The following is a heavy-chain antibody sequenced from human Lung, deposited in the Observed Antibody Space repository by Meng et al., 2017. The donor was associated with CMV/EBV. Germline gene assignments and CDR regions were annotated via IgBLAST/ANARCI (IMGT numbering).Heavy chain of an antibody. J-gene: IGHJ6*02. CDR3: ARAQKSALMTGMGV. CDR2: ISWNSAIR. D-gene: IGHD3-3*01. Sequence: SLKISCSASGFTFDDYTMYWVRQTPGKGLEWVSAISWNSAIRDYAGSVKGRFIISRDNTKKTLYLQMNTLRIEDTALYYCARAQKSALMTGMGVWGQRXTVTVSS. CDR1: GFTFDDYT. V-gene: IGHV3-9*01.